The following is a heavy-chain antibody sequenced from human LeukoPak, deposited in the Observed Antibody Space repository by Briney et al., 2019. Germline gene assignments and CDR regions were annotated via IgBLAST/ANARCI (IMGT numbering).Heavy chain of an antibody. D-gene: IGHD1-26*01. CDR3: ARVMGATQGYWYFDL. J-gene: IGHJ2*01. Sequence: PGGSLRLSCAASGFTFSSYDMHWVRQATGKGLEWVSAIGTAGDTYYPGSVKGRFTISRENAKNSLYLQMNSLRAGDTAVYYCARVMGATQGYWYFDLWGRGTLVTVSS. CDR2: IGTAGDT. V-gene: IGHV3-13*01. CDR1: GFTFSSYD.